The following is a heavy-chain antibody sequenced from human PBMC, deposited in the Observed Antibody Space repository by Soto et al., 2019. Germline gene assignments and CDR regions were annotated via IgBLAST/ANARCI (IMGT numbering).Heavy chain of an antibody. CDR2: ISVYNGNA. J-gene: IGHJ5*02. Sequence: QVQLVQSGAEVKKPGASVKVSCKASGYRFASYGISWVRQAPGQGLEWMGWISVYNGNATYEENFQDRVTMTTDTSTSPAYMELRSLGSDDTAVYLCARTAIGDPNWFDPWGQGTLVTVSS. CDR1: GYRFASYG. V-gene: IGHV1-18*01. CDR3: ARTAIGDPNWFDP. D-gene: IGHD4-17*01.